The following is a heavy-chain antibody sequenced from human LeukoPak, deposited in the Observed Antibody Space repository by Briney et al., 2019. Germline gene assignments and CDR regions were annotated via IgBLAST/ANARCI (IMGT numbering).Heavy chain of an antibody. J-gene: IGHJ4*02. Sequence: GGSLRLSCAASGFTFSGYAMSWVRQAPGKGLEWVSAISGSGGSTYYADSVKGGVTISRDNSKNTLYPQMNSLRAEDTAVYYCAKDGPGSGSYYFDYWGQGTLVTVSS. V-gene: IGHV3-23*01. CDR1: GFTFSGYA. CDR2: ISGSGGST. CDR3: AKDGPGSGSYYFDY. D-gene: IGHD3-10*01.